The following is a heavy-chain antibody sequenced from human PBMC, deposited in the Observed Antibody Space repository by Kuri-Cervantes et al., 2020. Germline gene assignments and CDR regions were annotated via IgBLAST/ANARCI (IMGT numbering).Heavy chain of an antibody. J-gene: IGHJ5*02. D-gene: IGHD3-10*01. Sequence: ASVKVSCKASGYTFTGYYMHWVRQAPGQGLEWMGWINPNSGGTNYAQKFQGRVTMTRDTSVSTAYMELSRLRSDDTAVYYFAREEIWFGEHDWFDPWGQGTLVTVSS. CDR1: GYTFTGYY. V-gene: IGHV1-2*02. CDR2: INPNSGGT. CDR3: AREEIWFGEHDWFDP.